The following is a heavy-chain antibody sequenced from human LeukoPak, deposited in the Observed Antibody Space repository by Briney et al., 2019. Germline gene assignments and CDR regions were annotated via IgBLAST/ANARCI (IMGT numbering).Heavy chain of an antibody. J-gene: IGHJ6*02. D-gene: IGHD3-3*01. CDR2: ITNNADAT. CDR1: GFTFRNFA. Sequence: GGSLRLSCAASGFTFRNFAMSWVRQAPGKGLEWVSHITNNADATYYADSVKGRLTVSRDNSNNILYLQLDSLRAEDAAVYYCAKDFWSGNYQSGGLDVWAQGSTVTVSS. V-gene: IGHV3-23*01. CDR3: AKDFWSGNYQSGGLDV.